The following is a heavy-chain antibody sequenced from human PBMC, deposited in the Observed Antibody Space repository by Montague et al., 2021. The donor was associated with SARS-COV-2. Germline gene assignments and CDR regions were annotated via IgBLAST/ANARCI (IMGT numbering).Heavy chain of an antibody. CDR1: GFTFSSYS. CDR3: ARDQVPDYYYYYYGMDV. J-gene: IGHJ6*02. V-gene: IGHV3-21*01. CDR2: ISSSSSYI. Sequence: SLRLSCAASGFTFSSYSMNWVRQAPGKRLEWVSSISSSSSYIYYADSVKGRFTISRDNAKNSLYLQMNSLRAEDTAVYYCARDQVPDYYYYYYGMDVWGRGTTVTVSS.